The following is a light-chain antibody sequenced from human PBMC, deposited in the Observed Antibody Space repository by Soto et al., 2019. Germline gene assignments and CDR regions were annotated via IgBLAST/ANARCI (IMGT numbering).Light chain of an antibody. Sequence: QSVLTQPASVSGSPGQSITISCTGTSSDVGGYDFVSWYQHHPGKAPRLMIYDVSHRPSGVSDRFSASKSGNTASLTISGLLAEDEADYYCQSYDSRLSCSVFGTGTKVTVL. V-gene: IGLV2-14*03. J-gene: IGLJ1*01. CDR2: DVS. CDR3: QSYDSRLSCSV. CDR1: SSDVGGYDF.